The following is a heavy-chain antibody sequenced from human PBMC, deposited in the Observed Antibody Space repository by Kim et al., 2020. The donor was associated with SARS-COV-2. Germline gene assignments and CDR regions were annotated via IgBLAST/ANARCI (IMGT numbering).Heavy chain of an antibody. Sequence: ASVKVSCKASGYTFTSYGVSWVRQAPGQGLEWMGWISAYNGITNDAQKLQGRVTMTTDTSTSTAYMELRSLRSDDTAVYYCARAGYCSSSSCSYYYYYGMDVWGQGTTVTVSS. CDR2: ISAYNGIT. CDR3: ARAGYCSSSSCSYYYYYGMDV. CDR1: GYTFTSYG. D-gene: IGHD2-2*01. V-gene: IGHV1-18*01. J-gene: IGHJ6*02.